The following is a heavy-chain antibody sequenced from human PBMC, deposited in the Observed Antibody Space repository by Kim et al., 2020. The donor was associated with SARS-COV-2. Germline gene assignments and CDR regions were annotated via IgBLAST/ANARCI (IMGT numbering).Heavy chain of an antibody. CDR1: GYTFMGHY. CDR2: IIPNSGDT. V-gene: IGHV1-2*02. Sequence: ASVKVSCKASGYTFMGHYMHWVRQAPGQGLEWMGWIIPNSGDTNYAQKFQGRVTMTRDTFSSTAYMELSGLRSDDTAVSYCARDRRYYYDLSYSGLDVWGQGTTVIVSS. CDR3: ARDRRYYYDLSYSGLDV. J-gene: IGHJ6*02. D-gene: IGHD3-22*01.